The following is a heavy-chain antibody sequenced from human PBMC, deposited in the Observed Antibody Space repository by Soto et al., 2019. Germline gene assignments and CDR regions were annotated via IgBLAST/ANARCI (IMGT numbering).Heavy chain of an antibody. CDR1: GGSITSGGYS. CDR3: ASSKYDVVERSVWFDP. Sequence: SETLSLTCAVSGGSITSGGYSWGWIRHRPGQGREGIGYMYHSGNTYYNPSLKGRVTISVDHSRNQFSLRLNSVTAADTAVYFCASSKYDVVERSVWFDPWGQGTLVTVS. V-gene: IGHV4-30-2*01. J-gene: IGHJ5*02. CDR2: MYHSGNT. D-gene: IGHD2-21*01.